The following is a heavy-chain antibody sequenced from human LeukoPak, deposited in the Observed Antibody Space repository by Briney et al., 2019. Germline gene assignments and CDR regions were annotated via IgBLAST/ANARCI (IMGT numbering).Heavy chain of an antibody. D-gene: IGHD3-10*01. V-gene: IGHV4-38-2*02. CDR1: GYSLSSGYY. CDR2: VDHSGGT. CDR3: AGFTFFRGVITSDY. Sequence: PSETLSLTCTVSGYSLSSGYYWGWIRQPPGKGLEWIGSVDHSGGTYYNPSLRSRVSISVDTSKNQFSLKLSSVTAADTAVYPCAGFTFFRGVITSDYWGQGTLVTVSS. J-gene: IGHJ4*02.